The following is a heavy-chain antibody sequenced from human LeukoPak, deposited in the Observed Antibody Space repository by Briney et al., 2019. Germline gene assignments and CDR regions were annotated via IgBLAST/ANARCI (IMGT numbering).Heavy chain of an antibody. CDR2: INHSGST. J-gene: IGHJ4*02. D-gene: IGHD5-12*01. CDR1: GGSFSGYY. Sequence: PSETLSLTCAVYGGSFSGYYWSWIRQPPGKGLEWIGEINHSGSTNYNPSLKSRVTISVDTSKNQFSLKLSSVTAADTAVYYCARGGGYSGLGYWGQGTLATVSS. CDR3: ARGGGYSGLGY. V-gene: IGHV4-34*01.